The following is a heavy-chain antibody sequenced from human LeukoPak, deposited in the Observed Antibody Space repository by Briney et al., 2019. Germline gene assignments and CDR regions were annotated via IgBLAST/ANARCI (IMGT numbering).Heavy chain of an antibody. Sequence: ASVKVSCKASGYTFTGYYMHWVRQAPGQGLEWMGWINPNSGGTNYAQKFQGRVTMTRDTSISTAYMELSRLRSDDTAVYYCARSSGPGSRLYVFDYRGQGTLVTVSS. V-gene: IGHV1-2*02. CDR3: ARSSGPGSRLYVFDY. CDR1: GYTFTGYY. CDR2: INPNSGGT. D-gene: IGHD3-10*01. J-gene: IGHJ4*02.